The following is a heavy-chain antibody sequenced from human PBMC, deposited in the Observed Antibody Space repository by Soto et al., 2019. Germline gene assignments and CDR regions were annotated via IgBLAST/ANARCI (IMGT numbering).Heavy chain of an antibody. J-gene: IGHJ4*02. CDR1: GFTFSDYF. CDR2: INNDATYR. CDR3: GKGDTIFGVADD. V-gene: IGHV3-11*06. D-gene: IGHD3-3*01. Sequence: PGGSLRLSCAGSGFTFSDYFITWIRQAPGKGLEWISYINNDATYRKYADSVKGRFTVSRDNAKNSVFLQMNSLRPEDTALYYCGKGDTIFGVADDWGPGTLVTVSS.